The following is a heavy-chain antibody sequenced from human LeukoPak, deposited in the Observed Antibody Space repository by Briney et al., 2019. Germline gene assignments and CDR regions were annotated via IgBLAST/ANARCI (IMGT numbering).Heavy chain of an antibody. CDR3: ARVLASSSWNYYYYYYMDV. D-gene: IGHD6-13*01. J-gene: IGHJ6*03. V-gene: IGHV1-8*01. CDR1: GYTFTSYD. CDR2: MNPNSGNT. Sequence: EASVKVSCKASGYTFTSYDINWVRQATGQGLEWMGWMNPNSGNTGYAQKFQGRVTMTRNTSISTAYMELSSLRSEDTAVYYCARVLASSSWNYYYYYYMDVWGKGTTVTISS.